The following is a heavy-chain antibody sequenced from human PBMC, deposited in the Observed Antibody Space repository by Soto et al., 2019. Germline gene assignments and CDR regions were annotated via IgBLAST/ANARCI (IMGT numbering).Heavy chain of an antibody. D-gene: IGHD2-2*02. V-gene: IGHV4-34*01. Sequence: QVQLQQWGAGLLKPSETLSLTCAVYGGSFSGYYWSWIRQPPGKGLEWIGEINHSGSTNYNPSLKSRVTISVDTFKNQFSLKLSSATAAGTAVYYCASYLTTRGYNWGQGTLVTVSS. CDR2: INHSGST. CDR3: ASYLTTRGYN. CDR1: GGSFSGYY. J-gene: IGHJ4*02.